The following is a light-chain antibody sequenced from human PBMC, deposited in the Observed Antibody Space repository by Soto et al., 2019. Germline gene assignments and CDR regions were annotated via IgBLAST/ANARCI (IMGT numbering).Light chain of an antibody. CDR1: SSNIGAGYD. Sequence: QSVLTQPASVSVAPGQRVTISCTGSSSNIGAGYDVHWYQQLPGTAPKLLIYGNSNRPSGVPDRFSGSKSGTSASLAINGLQAEDEADYYCQSYDSSLSAFYVFGTGTKVTVL. V-gene: IGLV1-40*01. J-gene: IGLJ1*01. CDR3: QSYDSSLSAFYV. CDR2: GNS.